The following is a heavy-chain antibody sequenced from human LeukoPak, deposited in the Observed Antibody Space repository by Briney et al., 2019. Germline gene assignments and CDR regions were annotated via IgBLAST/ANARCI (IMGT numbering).Heavy chain of an antibody. CDR2: ISSSGTTI. CDR1: GFTFSDYY. J-gene: IGHJ4*02. V-gene: IGHV3-11*01. D-gene: IGHD3-16*02. Sequence: GGSLRFSCAASGFTFSDYYMSWIRQAPGKGLEWVSYISSSGTTIYYADSVKGRFTISRDNAKNSLYLQMNSLRAEDTAVYYCARSGIHDYVWGSYRYTGYLALVYWGQGTLVTVSS. CDR3: ARSGIHDYVWGSYRYTGYLALVY.